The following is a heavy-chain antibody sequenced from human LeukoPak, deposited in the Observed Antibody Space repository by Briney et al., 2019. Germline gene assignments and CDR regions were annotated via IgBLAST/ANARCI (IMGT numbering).Heavy chain of an antibody. CDR3: AREEDCSGGNCYPAFDI. Sequence: ASVKVSCKASGYTFTGYGISWVRQAPGQGLEWMGWISPYNGNTNYEQKLQGRVTMTTDTSTSTAYMELRSLRSDDTAVYYCAREEDCSGGNCYPAFDIWGQGTMVTVSS. CDR1: GYTFTGYG. V-gene: IGHV1-18*01. J-gene: IGHJ3*02. CDR2: ISPYNGNT. D-gene: IGHD2-15*01.